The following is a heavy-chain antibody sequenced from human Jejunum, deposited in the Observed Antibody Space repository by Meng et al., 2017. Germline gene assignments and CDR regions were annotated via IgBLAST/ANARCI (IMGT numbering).Heavy chain of an antibody. CDR2: ISDNSGST. CDR3: AKDFEGFDP. J-gene: IGHJ5*02. V-gene: IGHV3-23*01. Sequence: EVQVLESWGDLVQPVGSLRLSCVASGFTFNTYAMGWVRQAPGKGLEWVSSISDNSGSTYYADSVKGRFTISRDNSKNMLYLQMNSLRVDDTAIYYCAKDFEGFDPWGQGTLVTVSS. CDR1: GFTFNTYA.